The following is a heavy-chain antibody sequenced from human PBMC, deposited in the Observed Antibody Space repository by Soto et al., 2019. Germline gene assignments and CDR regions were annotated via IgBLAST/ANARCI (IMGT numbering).Heavy chain of an antibody. CDR2: IWYDGSNK. CDR1: GFTFSSYG. D-gene: IGHD3-16*01. V-gene: IGHV3-33*01. Sequence: GGSLRLSCAASGFTFSSYGMHWVRQAPGKGLEWVAVIWYDGSNKYYADSVKGRFTISRDNSKNTLYLQMNSLRAEDTAVYYCARDQKRRIMITFGGVALRDYWGQGTLVTDSS. J-gene: IGHJ4*02. CDR3: ARDQKRRIMITFGGVALRDY.